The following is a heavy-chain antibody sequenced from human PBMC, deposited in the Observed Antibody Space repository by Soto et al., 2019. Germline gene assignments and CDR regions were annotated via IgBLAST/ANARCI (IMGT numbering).Heavy chain of an antibody. D-gene: IGHD3-9*01. Sequence: GGSLRLSCAASGFTFSSYAMSWVRQAPGKGPEWVSAISGSGGSTYYADSVKGRFTISRDNSKNTLYLQMNSLRAEDTAVYYCAKDPEGLRYFDWSSSYFDYWGQGTLVTVSS. CDR2: ISGSGGST. J-gene: IGHJ4*02. CDR3: AKDPEGLRYFDWSSSYFDY. V-gene: IGHV3-23*01. CDR1: GFTFSSYA.